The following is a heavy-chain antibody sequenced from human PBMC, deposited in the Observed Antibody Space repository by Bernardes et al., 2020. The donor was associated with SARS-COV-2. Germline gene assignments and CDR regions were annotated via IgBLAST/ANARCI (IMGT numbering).Heavy chain of an antibody. Sequence: GGSLRLSCAASGFIFSDSYMSWIRQAPGKGLEWISVISYDGSNKYYADSVKGRFTISRDNSRDTVYLQMNSLRADDTAVYYCAAWASAGENHWGQGTLVTVSS. CDR1: GFIFSDSY. D-gene: IGHD6-13*01. CDR3: AAWASAGENH. V-gene: IGHV3-30*03. J-gene: IGHJ5*02. CDR2: ISYDGSNK.